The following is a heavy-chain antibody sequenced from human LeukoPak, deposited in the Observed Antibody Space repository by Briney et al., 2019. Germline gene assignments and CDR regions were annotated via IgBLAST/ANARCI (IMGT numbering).Heavy chain of an antibody. D-gene: IGHD3-9*01. Sequence: GGSLRLSCAASGFTFSSYGMNWVRQAPGKGLEWVSYISSSGSTIYYADSVKGRFTISRDNAKNSLYLQMNSLRAEDTAVYYCASPGEDILTGYYKFYWGQGTLVTVSS. CDR2: ISSSGSTI. V-gene: IGHV3-48*03. CDR3: ASPGEDILTGYYKFY. CDR1: GFTFSSYG. J-gene: IGHJ4*02.